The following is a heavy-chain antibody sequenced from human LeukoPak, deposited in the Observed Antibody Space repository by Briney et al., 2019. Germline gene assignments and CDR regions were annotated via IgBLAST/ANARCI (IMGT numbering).Heavy chain of an antibody. Sequence: SETLSLTCAAYGGSFSSYYWSWIRQPPGKGLEWIGYIYYSGSTNYNPSLKSRVTISVDTSKNKFSLMLSSVTAADTAVYYCVLTERRTRVFGELLVWFDPWGQGTLVTVSS. V-gene: IGHV4-59*08. CDR3: VLTERRTRVFGELLVWFDP. CDR2: IYYSGST. CDR1: GGSFSSYY. D-gene: IGHD3-10*02. J-gene: IGHJ5*02.